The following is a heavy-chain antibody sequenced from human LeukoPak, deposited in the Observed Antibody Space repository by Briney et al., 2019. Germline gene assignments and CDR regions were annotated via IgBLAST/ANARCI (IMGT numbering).Heavy chain of an antibody. Sequence: SETLSLTCAVSGGSISSGGYSWSWIRQPPGKGLEWIGYIYHSGSTYYNPSLKSRVTISVDTSKNQFSLKLSSVTAADTAVYYCARQRSGSYLHFDYWGQGTLVTVSS. J-gene: IGHJ4*02. CDR1: GGSISSGGYS. CDR3: ARQRSGSYLHFDY. V-gene: IGHV4-30-2*03. D-gene: IGHD1-26*01. CDR2: IYHSGST.